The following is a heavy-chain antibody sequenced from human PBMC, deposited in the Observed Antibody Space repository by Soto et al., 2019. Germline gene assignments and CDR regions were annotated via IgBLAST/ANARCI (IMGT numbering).Heavy chain of an antibody. CDR2: IIPIFGTA. V-gene: IGHV1-69*01. CDR1: GGTFSSYA. J-gene: IGHJ6*02. D-gene: IGHD3-10*01. Sequence: QVQLVQSGAEVKKPGSSVKVSCKASGGTFSSYAISWVRQAPGQGLEWMGGIIPIFGTANYAQKFQGRVTSTAEESTSTAYMELSSRRSEDTAVYYCGRDGGEGYPLGYGVDVWGQGTTVTVSS. CDR3: GRDGGEGYPLGYGVDV.